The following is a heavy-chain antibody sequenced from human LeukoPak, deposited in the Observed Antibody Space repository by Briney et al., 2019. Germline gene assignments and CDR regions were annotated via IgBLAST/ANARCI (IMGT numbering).Heavy chain of an antibody. CDR1: GFTFSNYA. Sequence: PWGSLRLSCAASGFTFSNYAMGWVRQAPGKGLEWVSGISGSDYAHYTDSVKGRFTISRDNSKNTLYLQMNTLRAEDTAVYYCAKEDHYYGSGSYPDYWGQGTLVTVSS. D-gene: IGHD3-10*01. CDR2: ISGSDYA. V-gene: IGHV3-23*01. CDR3: AKEDHYYGSGSYPDY. J-gene: IGHJ4*02.